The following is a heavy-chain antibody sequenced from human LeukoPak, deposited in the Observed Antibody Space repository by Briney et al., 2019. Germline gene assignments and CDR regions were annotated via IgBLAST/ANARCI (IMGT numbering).Heavy chain of an antibody. CDR2: IISSGDVT. Sequence: GSLRLSCAASGFTFSNYGMSWVRQAPGKGLEWVSSIISSGDVTYYADSLTGRFTISRDNSKNMVYLQMDSLRAEDSAVYYCAKNGGYSYGLYYFDYWGQGALVTVSS. D-gene: IGHD5-18*01. J-gene: IGHJ4*02. CDR1: GFTFSNYG. V-gene: IGHV3-23*01. CDR3: AKNGGYSYGLYYFDY.